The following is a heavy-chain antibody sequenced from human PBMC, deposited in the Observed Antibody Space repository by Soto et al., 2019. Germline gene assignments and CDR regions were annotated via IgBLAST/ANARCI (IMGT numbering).Heavy chain of an antibody. V-gene: IGHV4-39*01. Sequence: SETLSLTCTVSGGSISSSSYYWGWIRQPPGKGLEWIGSIYYSGSTYYNPSLKSRVTISVDTSKNQFSLKLSSVTAADTAVYYCARHPTVRGWFEPWGQGTLVTVSS. D-gene: IGHD4-4*01. CDR1: GGSISSSSYY. J-gene: IGHJ5*02. CDR2: IYYSGST. CDR3: ARHPTVRGWFEP.